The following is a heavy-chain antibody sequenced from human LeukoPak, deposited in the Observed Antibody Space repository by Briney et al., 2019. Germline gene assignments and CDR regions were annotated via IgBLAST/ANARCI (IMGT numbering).Heavy chain of an antibody. J-gene: IGHJ3*02. Sequence: TGGSLRLSCAASGFTFDDYGMRWVRQSTGKGLEWVSAITNWNGGSTGYADSVRGRFTISRDNAKNSLYLQMNSLRAEDTALYYCARCSRSSADCYSAFDIWGQGTMVTVSS. CDR3: ARCSRSSADCYSAFDI. CDR1: GFTFDDYG. V-gene: IGHV3-20*04. D-gene: IGHD2-2*02. CDR2: ITNWNGGST.